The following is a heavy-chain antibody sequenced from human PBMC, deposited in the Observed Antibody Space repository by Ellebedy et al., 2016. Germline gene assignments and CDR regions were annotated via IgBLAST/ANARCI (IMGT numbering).Heavy chain of an antibody. CDR2: IYSSGST. D-gene: IGHD4-11*01. Sequence: SETLSLXCTVSGGSISSSSYYWGWVRQPPGEGLEWIVSIYSSGSTYYNPSLQSRVTISLDTSKNQFPPNLSSVTAADTAVYYCARVGELYSNYGNYFDYWGQGTLVTVSS. J-gene: IGHJ4*02. CDR1: GGSISSSSYY. CDR3: ARVGELYSNYGNYFDY. V-gene: IGHV4-39*06.